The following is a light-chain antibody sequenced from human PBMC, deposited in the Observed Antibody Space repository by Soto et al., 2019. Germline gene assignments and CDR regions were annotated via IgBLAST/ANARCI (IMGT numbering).Light chain of an antibody. CDR2: GAS. V-gene: IGKV3-15*01. Sequence: EIVMTQSPGTLSVSPGERATLSCRASQSVGSNLAWYQKKPGQAPRLLIYGASTRATGIPARFSGSGSGTGFTLTINSLQSEDFAVYYCQQYNNWPPWTFGQGTKWIS. CDR1: QSVGSN. J-gene: IGKJ1*01. CDR3: QQYNNWPPWT.